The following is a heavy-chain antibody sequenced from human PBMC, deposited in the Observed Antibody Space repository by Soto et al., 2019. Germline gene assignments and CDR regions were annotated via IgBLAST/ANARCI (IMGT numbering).Heavy chain of an antibody. Sequence: PSETLSLTCTVSGGSISSSSYYWGWIRRPPGKGLEWIGSIYYSGSTYHNPSLKSRVTISVDTSKNQFSLKLSSVTAADTAVYYCARLGWTYYYDSSGYPRPNYFDYWGQGTLVTVSS. J-gene: IGHJ4*02. CDR2: IYYSGST. CDR1: GGSISSSSYY. V-gene: IGHV4-39*01. CDR3: ARLGWTYYYDSSGYPRPNYFDY. D-gene: IGHD3-22*01.